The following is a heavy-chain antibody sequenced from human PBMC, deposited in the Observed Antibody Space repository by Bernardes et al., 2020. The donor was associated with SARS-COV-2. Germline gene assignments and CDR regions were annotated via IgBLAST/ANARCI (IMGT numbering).Heavy chain of an antibody. CDR3: AKDLKLDY. V-gene: IGHV3-23*01. J-gene: IGHJ4*02. CDR2: ISSSGAGT. CDR1: RFTFSSYA. Sequence: GSLRLSCAASRFTFSSYAMSWVRQAPGKGLEWVSAISSSGAGTYYADSVKGRFTISRDNSKNTLYLQMNSLRAEDTAVYFCAKDLKLDYWGQGTLVTVSS.